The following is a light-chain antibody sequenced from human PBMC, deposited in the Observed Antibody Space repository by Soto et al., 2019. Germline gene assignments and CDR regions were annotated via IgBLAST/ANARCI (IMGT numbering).Light chain of an antibody. V-gene: IGKV1-27*01. Sequence: GDRVTITCRANQAIGVYLAWFQQQPGKVPKLLIYAASALQSGVPSRFSGSGSGTDFTLTSSSRQPEYIATSNCPKYNSAPLSFSGGTK. CDR2: AAS. CDR3: PKYNSAPLS. J-gene: IGKJ4*01. CDR1: QAIGVY.